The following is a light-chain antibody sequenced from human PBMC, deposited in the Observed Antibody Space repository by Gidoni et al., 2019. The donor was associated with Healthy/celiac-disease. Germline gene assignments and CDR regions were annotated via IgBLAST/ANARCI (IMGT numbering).Light chain of an antibody. Sequence: EIVLTQSPGTLSFSPGERATLSCRASQNISSSYLAWYQQKRCQVPRLLIYGASSGSGTDFTLTISRLEPEDFAVYYCQQFDNSSYTFGQGTKLEIK. CDR1: QNISSSY. CDR3: QQFDNSSYT. J-gene: IGKJ2*01. CDR2: GAS. V-gene: IGKV3-20*01.